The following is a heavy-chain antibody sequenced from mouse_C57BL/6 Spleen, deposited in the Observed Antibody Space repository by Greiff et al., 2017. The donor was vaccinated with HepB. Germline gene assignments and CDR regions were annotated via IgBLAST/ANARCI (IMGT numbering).Heavy chain of an antibody. CDR2: INPNNGGT. V-gene: IGHV1-26*01. CDR1: GYTFTDYY. J-gene: IGHJ2*01. D-gene: IGHD1-1*01. CDR3: ARSPNYYGSADFDY. Sequence: EVQLQQSGPELVKPGASVKISCKASGYTFTDYYMNWVKQSHGKSLEWIGDINPNNGGTSYNQKFKGKATLTVDKSSSTAYMELRSLTSEDSAVYYCARSPNYYGSADFDYWGQGTTLTVSS.